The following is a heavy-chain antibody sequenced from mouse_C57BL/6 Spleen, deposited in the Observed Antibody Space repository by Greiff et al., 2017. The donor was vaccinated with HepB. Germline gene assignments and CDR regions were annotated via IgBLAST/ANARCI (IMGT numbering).Heavy chain of an antibody. J-gene: IGHJ1*03. CDR2: ISSGSSTI. Sequence: EVKLQESGGGLVKPGGSLKLSCAASGFTFSDYGMHWVRQAPEKGLEWVAYISSGSSTIYYADTVKGRFTISRDNAKNTLFLQMTSLRSEDTAMYYCARGYGNSFYWYFDVWGTGTTVTVSS. CDR3: ARGYGNSFYWYFDV. D-gene: IGHD2-1*01. CDR1: GFTFSDYG. V-gene: IGHV5-17*01.